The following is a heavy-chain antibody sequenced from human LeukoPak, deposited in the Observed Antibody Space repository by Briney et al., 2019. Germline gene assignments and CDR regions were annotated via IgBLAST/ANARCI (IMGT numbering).Heavy chain of an antibody. CDR2: ITSRSSYI. D-gene: IGHD1-26*01. CDR1: GFRFSSYS. Sequence: GGSLRLSCAASGFRFSSYSMNWVRQAPGKGLEWVSSITSRSSYINYADSATGRFTISRDNAKNSVYLQMNSLRAEDTAVYYCARVLLGATTINYYYYYMDVWGKGTTVTVSS. J-gene: IGHJ6*03. CDR3: ARVLLGATTINYYYYYMDV. V-gene: IGHV3-21*01.